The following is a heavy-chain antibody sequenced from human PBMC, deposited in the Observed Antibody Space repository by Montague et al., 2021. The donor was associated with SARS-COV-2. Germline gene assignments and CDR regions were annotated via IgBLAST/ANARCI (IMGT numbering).Heavy chain of an antibody. V-gene: IGHV4-34*01. CDR1: GGSFSGYY. D-gene: IGHD3-3*01. J-gene: IGHJ6*02. CDR2: MNHSGST. CDR3: ARGPGVVIIVAIYYYYGMDV. Sequence: SETLSLTCAVSGGSFSGYYWSWIREPPGKGLEWIGEMNHSGSTNYNPSLKSRVTISVDMYKNQFSLRLRSVTVADTAVYYCARGPGVVIIVAIYYYYGMDVWGQGTTVTVSS.